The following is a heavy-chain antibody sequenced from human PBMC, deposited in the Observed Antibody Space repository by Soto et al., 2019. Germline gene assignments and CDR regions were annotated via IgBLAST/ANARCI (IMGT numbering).Heavy chain of an antibody. J-gene: IGHJ4*02. CDR1: GGTFSSYA. V-gene: IGHV1-69*12. CDR2: IIPIFGTA. Sequence: QVQLVQSGAEVKKPGSSVKVSCKASGGTFSSYAISWVRQAPGQGLEWMGGIIPIFGTANYAQKLQGRVTITADESTSTAYMELSSLRSEDTAVYYCARDAASYYYDSSGDYPFRYWGQGTLVTVSS. CDR3: ARDAASYYYDSSGDYPFRY. D-gene: IGHD3-22*01.